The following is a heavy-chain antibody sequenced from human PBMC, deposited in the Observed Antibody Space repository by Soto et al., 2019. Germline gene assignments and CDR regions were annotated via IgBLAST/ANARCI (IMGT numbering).Heavy chain of an antibody. CDR1: GYTFTSYY. CDR3: ARAPYYDILTGSNSDAFDI. J-gene: IGHJ3*02. Sequence: QVQLVQSGAEVKKPGASVKVSRKASGYTFTSYYMHWVRQAPGQGLEWMGIINPSGCSTSYAQKVQGRVTMTRDTSTSTSYMELSSLRSEDTAVYYCARAPYYDILTGSNSDAFDIWGQGTMVTVSS. D-gene: IGHD3-9*01. V-gene: IGHV1-46*03. CDR2: INPSGCST.